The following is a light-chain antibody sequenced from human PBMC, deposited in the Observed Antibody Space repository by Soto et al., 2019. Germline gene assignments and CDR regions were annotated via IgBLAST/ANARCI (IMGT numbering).Light chain of an antibody. CDR2: GAS. V-gene: IGKV3-20*01. J-gene: IGKJ2*01. Sequence: EIVLTQSPGTLSLSPGERATLSCRASQTVSSSYLAWYQQKPGQAPRLLIYGASTRATGIPGRFSGSASGTDFTLTISRLETEDFAVYYCQQYGPSPIYTFGQGTNLEIK. CDR1: QTVSSSY. CDR3: QQYGPSPIYT.